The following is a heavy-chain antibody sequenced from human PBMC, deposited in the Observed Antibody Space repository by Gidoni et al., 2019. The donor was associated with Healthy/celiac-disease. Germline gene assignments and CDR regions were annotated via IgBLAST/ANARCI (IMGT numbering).Heavy chain of an antibody. V-gene: IGHV1-69*02. J-gene: IGHJ4*02. Sequence: QVQLAQSEAEVKKPGSSVKVSCKASGGTYSSYTSSWVRQAPGQGLEGMGRIIPILGIANNAQKFQGRVTITADKSTSTAYMELSSLRAEDTAVYYCARAPTSGYEGGFNYWGQGTLVTVSS. CDR1: GGTYSSYT. CDR2: IIPILGIA. CDR3: ARAPTSGYEGGFNY. D-gene: IGHD5-12*01.